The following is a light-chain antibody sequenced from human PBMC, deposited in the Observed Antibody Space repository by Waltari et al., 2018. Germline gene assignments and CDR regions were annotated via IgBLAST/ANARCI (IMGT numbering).Light chain of an antibody. CDR2: DAS. J-gene: IGKJ4*01. V-gene: IGKV3-11*01. CDR3: QQRTNWRSVS. Sequence: EIVLTQSPATLSLSPGERATLSCRASQSVSSYLAWYQQKPGQAPRLLIYDASNRATGIPARFSGSGSGTDFTLTISSLESEDFAVYYCQQRTNWRSVSFGGGTKVEIK. CDR1: QSVSSY.